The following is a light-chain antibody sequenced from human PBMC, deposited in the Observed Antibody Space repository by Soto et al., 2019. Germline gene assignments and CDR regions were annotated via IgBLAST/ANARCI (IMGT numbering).Light chain of an antibody. CDR1: SGDVGGYDY. CDR3: TSYASINTYV. V-gene: IGLV2-14*01. J-gene: IGLJ1*01. CDR2: DVT. Sequence: VLTQPASVSGSPGQSVTISCTGTSGDVGGYDYVSWYQQHPGKAPKLMIYDVTNRPSGVSNRFSGSKSGNTASLTISGLQAEDEADYYCTSYASINTYVFGTGTKVTVL.